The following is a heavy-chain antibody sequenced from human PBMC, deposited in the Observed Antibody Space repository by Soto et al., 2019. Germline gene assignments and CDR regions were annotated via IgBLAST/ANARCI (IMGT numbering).Heavy chain of an antibody. Sequence: QVQLQESGPGLVKPSGTLSLTCAVSGDSITSNNWWSWVRQPPGKGLEWIGEIYHSGSTTYNPSLKRRVTISVDKSKNQFSLRLSSVTAADTAMYYCARVDIAARAGFDYWGQGTLVTVSS. J-gene: IGHJ4*02. V-gene: IGHV4-4*02. CDR1: GDSITSNNW. CDR2: IYHSGST. D-gene: IGHD6-13*01. CDR3: ARVDIAARAGFDY.